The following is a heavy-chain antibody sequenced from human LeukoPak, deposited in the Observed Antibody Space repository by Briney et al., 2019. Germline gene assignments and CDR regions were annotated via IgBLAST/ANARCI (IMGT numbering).Heavy chain of an antibody. CDR3: AREGYYYDSSGYNSIYYFDY. Sequence: ASVKVSCKASGYTFITYGISWVRQAPGQGLEWMGWISAYNGNTNYAQKFQGRVTITADESTSTAYMELSSLRSEDTAVYYCAREGYYYDSSGYNSIYYFDYWGQGTLVTVSS. CDR2: ISAYNGNT. J-gene: IGHJ4*02. CDR1: GYTFITYG. D-gene: IGHD3-22*01. V-gene: IGHV1-18*01.